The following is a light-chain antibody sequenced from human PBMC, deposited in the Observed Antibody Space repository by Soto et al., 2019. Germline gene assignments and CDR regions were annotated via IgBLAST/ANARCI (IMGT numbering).Light chain of an antibody. CDR3: QQYNSYPWT. CDR2: KAS. CDR1: QSISSW. J-gene: IGKJ1*01. Sequence: DSQMTQSPSTLSASVGDRVTITCRASQSISSWLAWYQQKPGKAPKLLIYKASSLESGVPSRFSGSGSGTVFTLTISSLQPDDFATYYCQQYNSYPWTFGQGTKVEIK. V-gene: IGKV1-5*03.